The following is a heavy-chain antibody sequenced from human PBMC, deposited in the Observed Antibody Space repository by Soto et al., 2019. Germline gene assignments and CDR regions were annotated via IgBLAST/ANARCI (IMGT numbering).Heavy chain of an antibody. V-gene: IGHV4-59*01. J-gene: IGHJ6*02. D-gene: IGHD3-10*01. CDR1: GASSSLYY. CDR2: INYSGNT. CDR3: AREGLVRGASDFGMDV. Sequence: QVRLQESGPGLVKPSETLSLTCTVSGASSSLYYLNWVRQPPGKGLEWIGYINYSGNTKYNPSLMSRATMSVDASKDQFSLKLYSVTAADTAVYYCAREGLVRGASDFGMDVWGQGTTVIVSS.